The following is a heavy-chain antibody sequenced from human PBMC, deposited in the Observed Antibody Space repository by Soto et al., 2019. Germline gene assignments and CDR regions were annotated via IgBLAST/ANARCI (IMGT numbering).Heavy chain of an antibody. J-gene: IGHJ6*02. Sequence: GGSLRLSCAASGFTFSSYWMSWVRQAPGKRLEWVANIKQDGSEKYYVDSVKGRFTISRDNAKNTLYLQMNSLRAEDTAVYYCAKDYCTNGVCSYGMDVWGQGTTVTVSS. CDR1: GFTFSSYW. V-gene: IGHV3-7*01. D-gene: IGHD2-8*01. CDR3: AKDYCTNGVCSYGMDV. CDR2: IKQDGSEK.